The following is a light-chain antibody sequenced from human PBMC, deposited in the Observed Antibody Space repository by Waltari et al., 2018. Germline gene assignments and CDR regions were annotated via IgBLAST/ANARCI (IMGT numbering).Light chain of an antibody. Sequence: QSALTQPPSASGSPGQSVTISCTGTSSDVGGYNYVSWYQHHPGKAPKLMLTDVSKRPAGVPDRFSGSKSGNTASLTISGLQADDDADYYCLSYAGNDGYFFGTGTRVTVL. J-gene: IGLJ1*01. CDR1: SSDVGGYNY. CDR2: DVS. CDR3: LSYAGNDGYF. V-gene: IGLV2-8*01.